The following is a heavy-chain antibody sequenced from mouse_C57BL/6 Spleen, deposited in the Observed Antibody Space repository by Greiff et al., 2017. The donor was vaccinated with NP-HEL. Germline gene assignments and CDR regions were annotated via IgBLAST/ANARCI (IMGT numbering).Heavy chain of an antibody. V-gene: IGHV1-81*01. CDR2: IYPRSGNT. CDR3: ARERSYDDDDGDWYFDV. J-gene: IGHJ1*03. D-gene: IGHD2-4*01. CDR1: GYTFTSYG. Sequence: VKLQESGAELARPGASVKLSCKASGYTFTSYGISWVKQRPGQGLEWIGEIYPRSGNTYYNEKFKGKATLTADKSSSTAYMELRSLTSEDSAVYFCARERSYDDDDGDWYFDVWGTGTTVTVSS.